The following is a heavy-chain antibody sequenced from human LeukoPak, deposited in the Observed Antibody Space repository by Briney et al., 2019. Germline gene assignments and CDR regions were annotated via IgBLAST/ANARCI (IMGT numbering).Heavy chain of an antibody. Sequence: GGSLRLSCAASGFSSSSYAMSWVRQAPGKGLEWVSVISGSGGSTYYADSVKGRFTISRDNSKNTLYLQMNSLRAEDTAVYYCARGIVGALGAFDIWGQGTMVTVSS. CDR3: ARGIVGALGAFDI. CDR1: GFSSSSYA. CDR2: ISGSGGST. D-gene: IGHD1-26*01. J-gene: IGHJ3*02. V-gene: IGHV3-23*01.